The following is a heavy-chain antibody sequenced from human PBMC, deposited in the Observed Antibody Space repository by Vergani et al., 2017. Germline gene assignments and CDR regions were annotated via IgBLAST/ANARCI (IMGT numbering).Heavy chain of an antibody. CDR3: ANSNTRYFDWFDDAYYMDV. V-gene: IGHV3-43*02. CDR2: ISGDGGST. D-gene: IGHD3-9*01. Sequence: EVQLVESGGGVVQPGGSLRLSCAASGFTFDDYAMHWVRQAPGKGLEWVSLISGDGGSTYYADSVKGRFTISRDNSKNSLYLQMNSLRTEDTALYYCANSNTRYFDWFDDAYYMDVWGKGTTVTVSS. J-gene: IGHJ6*03. CDR1: GFTFDDYA.